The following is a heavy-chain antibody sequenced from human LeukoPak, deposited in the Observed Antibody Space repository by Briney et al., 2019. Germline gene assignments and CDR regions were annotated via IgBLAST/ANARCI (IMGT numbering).Heavy chain of an antibody. D-gene: IGHD3-10*01. CDR2: INSDGSNT. CDR1: GFIFSSYW. CDR3: TRLRGESPRSFDP. J-gene: IGHJ5*02. V-gene: IGHV3-74*01. Sequence: PGGSLRLSCAASGFIFSSYWMYLVRQAPGKGLVWVAHINSDGSNTNYADSVRGGFTISRDNAETNVHLNMTRLRAEAPAVYSCTRLRGESPRSFDPWGKGTLVTVSS.